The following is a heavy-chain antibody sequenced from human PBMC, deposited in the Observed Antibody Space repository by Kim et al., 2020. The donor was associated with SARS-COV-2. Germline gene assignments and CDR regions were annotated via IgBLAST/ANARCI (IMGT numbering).Heavy chain of an antibody. V-gene: IGHV1-2*04. CDR1: GYTFTGYY. D-gene: IGHD3-3*01. CDR3: ARGLIGENILRFLEWRITEYYYYGMDV. J-gene: IGHJ6*02. Sequence: ASVKVSCKASGYTFTGYYMHWVQQAPGQGLEWMGWINPNSGGTNYAQKFQGWVTMTRDTSISTAYMELSRLRSDDTAVYYCARGLIGENILRFLEWRITEYYYYGMDVWGQGTTVTVSS. CDR2: INPNSGGT.